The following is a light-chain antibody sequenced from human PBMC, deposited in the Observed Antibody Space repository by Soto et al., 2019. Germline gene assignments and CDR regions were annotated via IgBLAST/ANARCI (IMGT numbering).Light chain of an antibody. Sequence: IVLTQSPATLSLSPGERATLSCRASQSVSRYLAWYQQKPGQAPRLLIYVASYRATGIPARFSGSGSGTDFTLTISSLEPEDFAVYYCQQRSNWITFGQGTRLEIK. CDR3: QQRSNWIT. V-gene: IGKV3-11*01. J-gene: IGKJ5*01. CDR2: VAS. CDR1: QSVSRY.